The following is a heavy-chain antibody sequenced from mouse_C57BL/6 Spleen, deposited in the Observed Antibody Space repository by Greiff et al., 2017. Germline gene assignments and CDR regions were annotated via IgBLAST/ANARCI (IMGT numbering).Heavy chain of an antibody. CDR3: AIYWDGDYFDY. CDR2: IHPSDSDT. D-gene: IGHD4-1*01. J-gene: IGHJ2*01. CDR1: GYTFTSYW. V-gene: IGHV1-74*01. Sequence: QVHVKQPGAELVKPGASVKVSCKASGYTFTSYWMHWVKQRPGQGLEWIGRIHPSDSDTNYNQKFKGKATLTVDKSSSTAYMQLSSLTSEDSAVYYCAIYWDGDYFDYWGQGTTLTVSS.